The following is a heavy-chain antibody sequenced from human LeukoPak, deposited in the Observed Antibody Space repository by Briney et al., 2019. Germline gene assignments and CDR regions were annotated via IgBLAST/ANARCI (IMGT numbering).Heavy chain of an antibody. CDR1: GGSISGLY. V-gene: IGHV4-4*07. Sequence: KASETLSLTCTVSGGSISGLYWSWIRQPAGKGLEWVGRIYASGTANYNPSLQSRVIMSADRSKNQFSLELKSVTAADTAVYYCARQRLQLEQLDIWGQGTMVTVSS. J-gene: IGHJ3*02. CDR3: ARQRLQLEQLDI. CDR2: IYASGTA. D-gene: IGHD1/OR15-1a*01.